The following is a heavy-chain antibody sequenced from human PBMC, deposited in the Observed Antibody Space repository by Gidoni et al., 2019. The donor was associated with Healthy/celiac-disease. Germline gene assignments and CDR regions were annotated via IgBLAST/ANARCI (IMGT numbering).Heavy chain of an antibody. J-gene: IGHJ3*02. D-gene: IGHD3-22*01. Sequence: EVQLLGSGGGLVRPGGSLSLACPAPCFPSSSSALRWVRLAPGRGREWVAAISGSGGITYSTDSVKCRFTISRDNSTNTLYLQMNSLRAENTAVYYCAKDGASYYDSSGYYYGGAFDIWGQGTMVTVSS. V-gene: IGHV3-23*01. CDR3: AKDGASYYDSSGYYYGGAFDI. CDR1: CFPSSSSA. CDR2: ISGSGGIT.